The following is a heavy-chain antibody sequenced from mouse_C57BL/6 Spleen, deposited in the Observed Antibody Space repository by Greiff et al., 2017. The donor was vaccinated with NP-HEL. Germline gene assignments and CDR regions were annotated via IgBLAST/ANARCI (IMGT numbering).Heavy chain of an antibody. CDR1: GYTFTSYW. CDR3: ATDGCSYAMDY. V-gene: IGHV1-64*01. J-gene: IGHJ4*01. CDR2: IHPNSGST. D-gene: IGHD2-3*01. Sequence: QVQLQQPGAELVKPGASVKLSCKASGYTFTSYWMHWVKQRPGQGLEWIGMIHPNSGSTNYNEKFKSKATLTVDKSSSTAYMQLSSLTSEDSAVYYCATDGCSYAMDYWGQGTSVTVSS.